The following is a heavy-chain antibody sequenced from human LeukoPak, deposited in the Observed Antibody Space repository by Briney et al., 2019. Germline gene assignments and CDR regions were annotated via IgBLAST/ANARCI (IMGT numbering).Heavy chain of an antibody. CDR1: GGSISSYY. CDR2: IYTSGST. V-gene: IGHV4-4*07. D-gene: IGHD3-3*01. CDR3: ARTRIRFLEWNAGMDV. Sequence: SETLSLTCTVSGGSISSYYWSWIRQPAGKGLEWIGRIYTSGSTNYNPSLKSQVTMSVDTSKNQFSLKLSSVTAADTAVYYCARTRIRFLEWNAGMDVWGQGTTVTVSS. J-gene: IGHJ6*02.